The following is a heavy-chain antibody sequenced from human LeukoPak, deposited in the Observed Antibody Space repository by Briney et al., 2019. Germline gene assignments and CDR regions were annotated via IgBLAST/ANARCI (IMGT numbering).Heavy chain of an antibody. CDR3: AKCVSGWPNWFDP. CDR1: RFTLGTYV. V-gene: IGHV3-23*01. D-gene: IGHD6-19*01. J-gene: IGHJ5*02. CDR2: IGGIGDPT. Sequence: GGALRLSCVDSRFTLGTYVMSWVRQAPGNRAEGGSGIGGIGDPTSSADSVQGRFTITNDSSKNPLYLQLNSLRVEDTAIYYCAKCVSGWPNWFDPWGQGPLVPVSS.